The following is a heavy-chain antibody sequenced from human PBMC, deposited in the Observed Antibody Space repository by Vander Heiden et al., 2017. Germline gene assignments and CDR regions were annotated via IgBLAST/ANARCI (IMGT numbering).Heavy chain of an antibody. Sequence: QVQLVQSGAEVKKPGASVKVSCKASGYSFSNYYIHWVRQAPGQGIEWMGIMNPSGGSASYAQKFQGRVSMTRDTSTNTVYMEVSNLRSEDTAVYYGARARTGDFDDWGQGTMVTVSS. D-gene: IGHD7-27*01. J-gene: IGHJ4*02. CDR2: MNPSGGSA. CDR3: ARARTGDFDD. V-gene: IGHV1-46*01. CDR1: GYSFSNYY.